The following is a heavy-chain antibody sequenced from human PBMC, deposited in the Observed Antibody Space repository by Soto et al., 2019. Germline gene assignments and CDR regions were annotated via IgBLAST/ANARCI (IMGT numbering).Heavy chain of an antibody. Sequence: QVQLVQSGAEEKKPGASVKVSCKASGYTFTSYAMHWVRQAPGQRLEWMGWINAGNGNTKYSQKFQGRVTITRDTSASTAFLELSSLRTEDTAVYYCARGTVVTHFDFWGQGTLVTVSS. D-gene: IGHD2-15*01. CDR1: GYTFTSYA. CDR3: ARGTVVTHFDF. V-gene: IGHV1-3*05. J-gene: IGHJ4*02. CDR2: INAGNGNT.